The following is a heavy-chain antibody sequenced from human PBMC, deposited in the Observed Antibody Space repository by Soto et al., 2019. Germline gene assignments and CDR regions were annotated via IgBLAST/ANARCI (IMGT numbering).Heavy chain of an antibody. CDR2: IIPIFGTA. Sequence: SVKVSCKASGGTFSGYAISWVRQAPGQGLEWMGGIIPIFGTANYAQKFQGRVTITADESTSTAYMELSSLRSEDTAVYYCARVPNRLGYCSGGSCYGFEYWGQGTLVTVSS. CDR1: GGTFSGYA. D-gene: IGHD2-15*01. J-gene: IGHJ4*02. V-gene: IGHV1-69*13. CDR3: ARVPNRLGYCSGGSCYGFEY.